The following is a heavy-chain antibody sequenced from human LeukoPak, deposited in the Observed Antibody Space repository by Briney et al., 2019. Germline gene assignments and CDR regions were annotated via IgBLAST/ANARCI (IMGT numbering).Heavy chain of an antibody. CDR2: ISGSGGTT. D-gene: IGHD6-13*01. V-gene: IGHV3-23*01. CDR3: AKGFGRAAAGNPFDY. Sequence: GGSLRLSRAASGFTFSSCAMSWIRQAPGKGLDWVSAISGSGGTTYYADSVKGRFTISRDSSKNTLYLQMHSLRAEDTAVYFCAKGFGRAAAGNPFDYWGQGTLVTVSS. CDR1: GFTFSSCA. J-gene: IGHJ4*02.